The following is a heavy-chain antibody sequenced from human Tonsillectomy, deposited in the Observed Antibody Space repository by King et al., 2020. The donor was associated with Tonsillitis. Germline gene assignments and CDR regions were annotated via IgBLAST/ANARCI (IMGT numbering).Heavy chain of an antibody. Sequence: VQLQQWGAGLLKPSETLSLTCAVFGGSLSGYYWSWIRQPPGKGLEWIGEINHSASTNYNPSLKSRVSISVDTSKNQFSLMVSSVTAADTAVYYCARGPGWQQLPTSFYYLDVWGKGTTVTVSS. V-gene: IGHV4-34*01. CDR3: ARGPGWQQLPTSFYYLDV. CDR2: INHSAST. D-gene: IGHD5-24*01. J-gene: IGHJ6*03. CDR1: GGSLSGYY.